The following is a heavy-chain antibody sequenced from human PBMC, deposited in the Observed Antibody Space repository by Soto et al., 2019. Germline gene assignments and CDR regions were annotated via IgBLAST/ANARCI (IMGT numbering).Heavy chain of an antibody. CDR2: IYYSGTT. Sequence: QVQLQESGPGLVKPSQTLSLTCTVSGGSTSSGTYYWSWIRQHPGKGLEWIGYIYYSGTTYCNPSLESRVTLSIDTSKNQFSLKLSSVTAADTAIYYCARSNGYYFDYWGQGTLVTVSS. D-gene: IGHD2-8*01. CDR1: GGSTSSGTYY. V-gene: IGHV4-31*03. CDR3: ARSNGYYFDY. J-gene: IGHJ4*02.